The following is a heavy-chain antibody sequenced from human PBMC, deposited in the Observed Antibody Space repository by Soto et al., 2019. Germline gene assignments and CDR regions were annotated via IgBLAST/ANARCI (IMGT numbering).Heavy chain of an antibody. Sequence: GGSLRLSCEASGFTFIHSCMHWVRRAPGKGLEWVANIKPDGSEKYYVASVKGRFTISRDNVQNSLYLQMDTLRAEDTALYFCARAIGSAGAYWGQGTLVTVSS. J-gene: IGHJ4*02. CDR3: ARAIGSAGAY. CDR2: IKPDGSEK. CDR1: GFTFIHSC. V-gene: IGHV3-7*01. D-gene: IGHD6-13*01.